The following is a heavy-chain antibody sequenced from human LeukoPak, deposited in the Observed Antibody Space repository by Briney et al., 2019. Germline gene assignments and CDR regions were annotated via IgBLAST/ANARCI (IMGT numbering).Heavy chain of an antibody. J-gene: IGHJ4*02. Sequence: ASVKVSCKASGYTFTSYAMHWVRQAPGQRLEWMGWINAGNGNTKYSQEFQGRVTITRDTSASTAYMELGSLRSEDMAVYYCARAPYDILTGYTYYFDYWGQGTLVTVSS. CDR3: ARAPYDILTGYTYYFDY. CDR1: GYTFTSYA. CDR2: INAGNGNT. D-gene: IGHD3-9*01. V-gene: IGHV1-3*03.